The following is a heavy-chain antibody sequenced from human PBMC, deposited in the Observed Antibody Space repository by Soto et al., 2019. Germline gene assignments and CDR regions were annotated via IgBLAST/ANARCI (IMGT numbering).Heavy chain of an antibody. CDR1: GFTFSSYW. CDR2: IKQDGSEK. J-gene: IGHJ6*02. CDR3: ARDYSDIQLWLRYYYYGMDV. V-gene: IGHV3-7*01. D-gene: IGHD5-18*01. Sequence: EVQLVESGGGLVQPGGSLRLSCAASGFTFSSYWMSWVRQAPGKGLEWVANIKQDGSEKYYVDSVKGRFTISRDNAKNSLYLQMNSLRAEGTTVYYCARDYSDIQLWLRYYYYGMDVWGQGTTVTVSS.